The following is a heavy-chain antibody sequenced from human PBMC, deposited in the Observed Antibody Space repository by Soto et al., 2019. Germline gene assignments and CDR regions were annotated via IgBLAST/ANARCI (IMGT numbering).Heavy chain of an antibody. CDR3: ARDRYDSWSGDFDN. CDR2: ISAYNGNT. J-gene: IGHJ4*02. CDR1: GYTFTSYG. V-gene: IGHV1-18*01. Sequence: ASVKVSCKASGYTFTSYGISWVRQAPGQGLEWMGWISAYNGNTNYAQKLQGRVTMTTDTSTSTAYMELRSLRSDDTAFYYGARDRYDSWSGDFDNWGQGTLVTVSS. D-gene: IGHD3-3*01.